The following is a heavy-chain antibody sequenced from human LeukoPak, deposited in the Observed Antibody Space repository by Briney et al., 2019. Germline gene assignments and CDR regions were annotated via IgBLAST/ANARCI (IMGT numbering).Heavy chain of an antibody. CDR3: ARLRKGIAAAVNYYYGMDV. CDR2: INHSGST. D-gene: IGHD6-13*01. Sequence: SETLSLTGAVYGGSFSGYYWSWIRQPPGKGLEWIGEINHSGSTNYNPSLKSRVTISVDTSKNQFSLKLSSVTAADTAVYYCARLRKGIAAAVNYYYGMDVWGQRTTVTVSS. J-gene: IGHJ6*02. V-gene: IGHV4-34*01. CDR1: GGSFSGYY.